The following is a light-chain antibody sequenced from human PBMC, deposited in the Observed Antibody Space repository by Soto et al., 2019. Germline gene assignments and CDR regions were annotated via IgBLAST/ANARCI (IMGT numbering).Light chain of an antibody. J-gene: IGKJ4*01. Sequence: EIVLTQSPGTLSLSPGERATLSCRASQSVSSSHLAWYQQKPGQAPRLLISGASTRATGIPARFSGSGSGTEFTLTISSLQSEDFAVYYCQQYDNWPPVTFGGGTKVDIK. V-gene: IGKV3-15*01. CDR2: GAS. CDR1: QSVSSSH. CDR3: QQYDNWPPVT.